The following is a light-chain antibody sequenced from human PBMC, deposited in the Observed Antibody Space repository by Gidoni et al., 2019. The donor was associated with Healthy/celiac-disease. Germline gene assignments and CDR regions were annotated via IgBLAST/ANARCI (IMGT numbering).Light chain of an antibody. Sequence: EIVLTQPPATLPLSPGERATLSCRASQSVSSYLAWYQQKPGQAPRLLIYDASNRATGIPARFSGSGSGTDFTLTISSLEPEDFAVYYCQQRSNWPPRFTFGPGTKVDIK. CDR1: QSVSSY. V-gene: IGKV3-11*01. CDR3: QQRSNWPPRFT. CDR2: DAS. J-gene: IGKJ3*01.